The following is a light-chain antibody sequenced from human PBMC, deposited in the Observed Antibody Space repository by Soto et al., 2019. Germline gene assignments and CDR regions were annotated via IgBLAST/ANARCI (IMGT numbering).Light chain of an antibody. V-gene: IGLV2-23*02. CDR2: EVN. CDR3: CSYAGSSTYV. Sequence: QSALTQPASVSGSPGQSITISCTGNSNDVGSYNFVSWYQQQPGRAPKLMIYEVNKRPSGVSNRFSGSKSGNTASLTISGLQAEDEADYYCCSYAGSSTYVFGTGTKVTVL. CDR1: SNDVGSYNF. J-gene: IGLJ1*01.